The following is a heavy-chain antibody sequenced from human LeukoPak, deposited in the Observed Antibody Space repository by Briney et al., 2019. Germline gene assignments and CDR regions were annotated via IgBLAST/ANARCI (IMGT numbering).Heavy chain of an antibody. D-gene: IGHD2-15*01. J-gene: IGHJ3*02. V-gene: IGHV3-23*01. CDR3: AREYCSGGSCYSDAFDI. CDR2: IFPSGGEI. Sequence: GGSLRLSCAASGFTFSTFAMIWVRQPPGKGLEWVSSIFPSGGEIHYADSVRGRFTISRDNSKSTLSLQMNSLRAEDTALYYCAREYCSGGSCYSDAFDIWGQGTMVTVSS. CDR1: GFTFSTFA.